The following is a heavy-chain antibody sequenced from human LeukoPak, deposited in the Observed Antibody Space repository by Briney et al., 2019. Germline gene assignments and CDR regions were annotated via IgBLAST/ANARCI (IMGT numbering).Heavy chain of an antibody. J-gene: IGHJ4*02. Sequence: ASVKVSCKASGYTFTGYYMHWVRQAPGHGLEWMGWINPNSGGTNYAQKFQGRVTMTRDTSISTAYMELSRLRSDDTAVYYCARGTTPYYDYVWGSYRFPGYFDYWGQGTLVTVSS. V-gene: IGHV1-2*02. CDR1: GYTFTGYY. CDR3: ARGTTPYYDYVWGSYRFPGYFDY. D-gene: IGHD3-16*02. CDR2: INPNSGGT.